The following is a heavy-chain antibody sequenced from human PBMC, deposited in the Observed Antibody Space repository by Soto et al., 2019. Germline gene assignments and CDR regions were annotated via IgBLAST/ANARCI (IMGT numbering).Heavy chain of an antibody. V-gene: IGHV1-69*12. CDR1: GGTFSSFA. D-gene: IGHD3-16*02. CDR3: ARPHSGVVIIPFDY. Sequence: QVQLVQSGAEVKKPGSSVKVSCRASGGTFSSFAFSWVRQVPGQGLEWMGGIIPSFDTANYAQKLQGRVTITADEFTSLANMQLSSLTAEDTAVYFCARPHSGVVIIPFDYWGQGTLVTVSS. J-gene: IGHJ4*02. CDR2: IIPSFDTA.